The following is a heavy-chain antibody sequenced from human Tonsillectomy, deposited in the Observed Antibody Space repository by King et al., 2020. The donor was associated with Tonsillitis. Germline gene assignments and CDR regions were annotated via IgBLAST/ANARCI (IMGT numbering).Heavy chain of an antibody. J-gene: IGHJ6*02. CDR1: GGSISSYY. D-gene: IGHD3-3*01. Sequence: VQLQESGPGLVKPSETLSLTCTVSGGSISSYYWSWIRQPPGKGLEWIGYIYYSGSTNYNPSLKSRVTISVDTSKNQFSLKLSSVTAADTAVYYCARVPDITIVGVDYYYYGMDVWGRGTTVTVSS. CDR3: ARVPDITIVGVDYYYYGMDV. V-gene: IGHV4-59*01. CDR2: IYYSGST.